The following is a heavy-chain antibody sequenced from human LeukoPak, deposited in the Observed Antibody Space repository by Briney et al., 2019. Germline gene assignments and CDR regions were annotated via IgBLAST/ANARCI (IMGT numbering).Heavy chain of an antibody. CDR1: GYTFTSYG. CDR3: GRVVRKIFGVVVFDY. Sequence: ASVKVSCKASGYTFTSYGISWVRQAPGQGIEWMGWISAYNGNTNYAQKLQGRVTMTTDTSTTTAYMELRSLRSYDTAVYYCGRVVRKIFGVVVFDYWGQGTLVTVSS. CDR2: ISAYNGNT. J-gene: IGHJ4*02. V-gene: IGHV1-18*01. D-gene: IGHD3-3*01.